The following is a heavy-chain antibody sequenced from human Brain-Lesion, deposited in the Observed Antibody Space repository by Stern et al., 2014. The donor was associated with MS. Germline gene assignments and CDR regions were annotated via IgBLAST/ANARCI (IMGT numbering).Heavy chain of an antibody. V-gene: IGHV1-24*01. CDR3: ATLSPGAGGNYYRHFDY. D-gene: IGHD1-26*01. Sequence: DQLVESGAEVKKPGASVKVSCKVSGYTLTDFSMHWVRQAPRKGLEWMGGFDPDDGETIYAQKFQGRVTMTEDTSTDTAYMELSSLRSEDTAVYYCATLSPGAGGNYYRHFDYWGQGTLVTVSS. CDR1: GYTLTDFS. CDR2: FDPDDGET. J-gene: IGHJ4*02.